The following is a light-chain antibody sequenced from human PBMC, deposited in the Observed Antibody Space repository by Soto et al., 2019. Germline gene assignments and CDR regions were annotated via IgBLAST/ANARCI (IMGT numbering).Light chain of an antibody. CDR2: DVT. CDR3: CSYAGSYTFVI. Sequence: QSALTQPPSVSGSPGQSVTISCTGTSSDVGGYNYVSWYQQHPGKAPKLMIYDVTKRPSGVPDRFSGSKSGNTASLTISGLQAEDEADYSCCSYAGSYTFVIFGGGTKLTVL. CDR1: SSDVGGYNY. V-gene: IGLV2-11*01. J-gene: IGLJ2*01.